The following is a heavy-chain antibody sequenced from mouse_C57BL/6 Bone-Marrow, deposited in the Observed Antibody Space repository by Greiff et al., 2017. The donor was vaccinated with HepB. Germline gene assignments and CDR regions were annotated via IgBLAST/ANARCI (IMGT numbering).Heavy chain of an antibody. D-gene: IGHD2-13*01. CDR2: IDPSDSET. CDR1: GYTFTSYW. J-gene: IGHJ3*01. Sequence: QVQLQQPGAELVRPGSSVKLSCKASGYTFTSYWMHWVKQRPIQGLEWIGNIDPSDSETHYNQKFKDKATLTVDKSSSTAYMQLSSLTSEDSAVYYGARDCDPGWFAYWGQGTLVTVSA. CDR3: ARDCDPGWFAY. V-gene: IGHV1-52*01.